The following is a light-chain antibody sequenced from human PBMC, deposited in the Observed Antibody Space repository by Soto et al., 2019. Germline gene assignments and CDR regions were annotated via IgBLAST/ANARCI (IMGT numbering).Light chain of an antibody. CDR2: GAS. CDR1: QSVSSD. Sequence: EIVMTQSPATLSVSPGERATLSCRASQSVSSDLAWYQQKPGQAPRLLIYGASTRATAIPARFSGSGSGTEFTLTISSLQSEDFAVSYCQQYNNWPRTFGQGTKV. CDR3: QQYNNWPRT. J-gene: IGKJ1*01. V-gene: IGKV3-15*01.